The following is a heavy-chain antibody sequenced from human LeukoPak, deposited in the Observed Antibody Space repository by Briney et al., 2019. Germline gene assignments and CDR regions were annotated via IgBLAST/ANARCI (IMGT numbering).Heavy chain of an antibody. CDR1: GSTFSYYS. Sequence: QPAQSLRLSCAASGSTFSYYSTNWVSQAPGKGLEWDSYISTSASTLYYADSVKGRGTISRDNAKNSLYLQMNSLRDEDTAVYYCVRCRGSNPRYYMDVWGKGTTVTVSS. CDR3: VRCRGSNPRYYMDV. CDR2: ISTSASTL. J-gene: IGHJ6*03. D-gene: IGHD1-26*01. V-gene: IGHV3-48*02.